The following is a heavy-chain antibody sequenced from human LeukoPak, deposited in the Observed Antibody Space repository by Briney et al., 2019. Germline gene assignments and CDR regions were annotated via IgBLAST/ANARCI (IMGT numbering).Heavy chain of an antibody. D-gene: IGHD3-3*01. CDR3: VRDVVSGSVLRFLESLSYFDY. Sequence: GGSLRLSCAASGFTFSSYSMNWVRQAPGKGLEWVSSISSSSSYIYYADSVKGRFTISRDNAKNSLYLQMNSLRAEDTAVYYCVRDVVSGSVLRFLESLSYFDYWGQGTLVTVSS. CDR2: ISSSSSYI. V-gene: IGHV3-21*01. J-gene: IGHJ4*02. CDR1: GFTFSSYS.